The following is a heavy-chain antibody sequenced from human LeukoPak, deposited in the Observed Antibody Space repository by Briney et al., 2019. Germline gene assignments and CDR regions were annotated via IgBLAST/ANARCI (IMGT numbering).Heavy chain of an antibody. Sequence: SETLSLTCTVSGGSISSVSYYWSWIREPAGKGLEWIGRIYTDGSTEYNPSLKSRVTVSVDTSKNQFSLKLSSVTAADTAVYYCASLRERSYYARGFDYWGQGTLVTVSS. J-gene: IGHJ4*02. CDR2: IYTDGST. D-gene: IGHD1-26*01. CDR1: GGSISSVSYY. CDR3: ASLRERSYYARGFDY. V-gene: IGHV4-61*02.